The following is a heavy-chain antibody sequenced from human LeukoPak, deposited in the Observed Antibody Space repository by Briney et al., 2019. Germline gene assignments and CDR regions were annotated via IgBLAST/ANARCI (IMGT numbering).Heavy chain of an antibody. CDR1: GFTFSSHW. CDR2: INQDGGEN. Sequence: GGSLRLSCAASGFTFSSHWMNWVRQAPGKGLEWVAHINQDGGENFYVDSVKGRFAVSRDNAKSSLYLQMNSLRAEDTATYYCARDSYRALEYRGQGTLVTVSS. D-gene: IGHD1-14*01. V-gene: IGHV3-7*01. J-gene: IGHJ4*02. CDR3: ARDSYRALEY.